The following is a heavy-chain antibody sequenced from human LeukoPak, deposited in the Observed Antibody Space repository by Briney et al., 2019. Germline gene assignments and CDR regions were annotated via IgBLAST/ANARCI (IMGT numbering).Heavy chain of an antibody. D-gene: IGHD1-26*01. J-gene: IGHJ4*02. V-gene: IGHV1-18*01. CDR3: ARDFSSGWDLFDY. CDR2: ISAYNGNT. Sequence: ASVKVSCKASGYTFISYGISWVRQAPGQGLEWMGWISAYNGNTNYAQKLQGRVTMTRGTSTSTAYMELRSLRSDDTAVYYCARDFSSGWDLFDYWGQGTLVTVSS. CDR1: GYTFISYG.